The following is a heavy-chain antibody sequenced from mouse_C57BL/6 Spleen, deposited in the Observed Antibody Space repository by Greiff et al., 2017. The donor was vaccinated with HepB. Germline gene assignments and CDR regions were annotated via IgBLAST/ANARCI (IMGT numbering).Heavy chain of an antibody. CDR1: GYTFTDYY. V-gene: IGHV1-75*01. Sequence: VQLQQSGPELVKPGASVKISCKASGYTFTDYYINWVKQRPGQGLEWIGWIFPGSGSTYYNEKFKGKATLTVDKSSSTAYMLLSSLTSEDSAVYVCAKELPNYYGSSYGYWGQGTTLTVSS. CDR2: IFPGSGST. D-gene: IGHD1-1*01. J-gene: IGHJ2*01. CDR3: AKELPNYYGSSYGY.